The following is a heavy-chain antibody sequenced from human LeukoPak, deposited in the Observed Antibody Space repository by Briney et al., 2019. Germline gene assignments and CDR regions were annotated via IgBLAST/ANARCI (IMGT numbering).Heavy chain of an antibody. V-gene: IGHV3-64D*06. CDR3: VKGSIVMVPAAPFDY. CDR2: ISSNGAGT. J-gene: IGHJ4*02. CDR1: GFTFSNFA. Sequence: GGSLRLSCAASGFTFSNFAMHWVRQAPGKGLEYVSSISSNGAGTYYADSVKGRFTISRDNSKNTLSLQMSSLRAEDTAVYYCVKGSIVMVPAAPFDYWGQGTLVTVSS. D-gene: IGHD2-2*01.